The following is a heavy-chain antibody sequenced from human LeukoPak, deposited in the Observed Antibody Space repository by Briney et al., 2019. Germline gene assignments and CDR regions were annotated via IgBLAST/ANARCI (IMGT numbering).Heavy chain of an antibody. D-gene: IGHD1-1*01. Sequence: SETLSLTCTVSGGSISSYYWSWIRQPPGKGLEWIGYIYHSGSTYYNPSLKSRVTISVDRSKNQFSLKLSSVTAADTAVYYCARPNWNDDGWDYWGQGTLVTVSS. J-gene: IGHJ4*02. V-gene: IGHV4-59*12. CDR3: ARPNWNDDGWDY. CDR1: GGSISSYY. CDR2: IYHSGST.